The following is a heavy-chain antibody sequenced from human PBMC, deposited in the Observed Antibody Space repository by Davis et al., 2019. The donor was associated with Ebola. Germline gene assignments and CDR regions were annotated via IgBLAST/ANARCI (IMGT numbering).Heavy chain of an antibody. Sequence: GGSLRLSCKGSAYSFTSYWIGWVRQMPGKGLAWMGTIYPGDSDTRYSPSFQGQVTISADKSISTAYLQWSSLKASDTAMYYCARLTVTKYYFDYWGQGTLVTVSS. CDR3: ARLTVTKYYFDY. CDR1: AYSFTSYW. J-gene: IGHJ4*02. CDR2: IYPGDSDT. D-gene: IGHD4-17*01. V-gene: IGHV5-51*01.